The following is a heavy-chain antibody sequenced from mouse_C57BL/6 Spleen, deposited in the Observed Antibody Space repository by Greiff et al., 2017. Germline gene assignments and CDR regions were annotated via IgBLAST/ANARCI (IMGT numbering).Heavy chain of an antibody. Sequence: EVKLMESGGGLVQPGGSLKLSCAASGFTFSDYGMAWVRQAPRKGPEWVAFISNLAYSIYYADTVTGRFTISRENAKNTLYLEMSSLRSEDTAMYYCARRGSYYYGSSSYWYFDVWGTGTTVTVSS. D-gene: IGHD1-1*01. CDR2: ISNLAYSI. V-gene: IGHV5-15*04. J-gene: IGHJ1*03. CDR1: GFTFSDYG. CDR3: ARRGSYYYGSSSYWYFDV.